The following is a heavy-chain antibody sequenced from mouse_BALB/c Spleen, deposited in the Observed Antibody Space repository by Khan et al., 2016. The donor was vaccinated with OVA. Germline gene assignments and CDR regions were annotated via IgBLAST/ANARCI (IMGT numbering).Heavy chain of an antibody. CDR3: ARRGANWDIDY. CDR2: ISSGGSYT. D-gene: IGHD4-1*01. Sequence: EVELVESGGDLVKPGGSLKLSCAASGFTFSSYGMSWVRQTPDKRLEWVATISSGGSYTYYPDSVKGRFTISRDNAKNTLYLQMSSLKSEDTDMYYCARRGANWDIDYWGQGTTLTVSS. J-gene: IGHJ2*01. CDR1: GFTFSSYG. V-gene: IGHV5-6*01.